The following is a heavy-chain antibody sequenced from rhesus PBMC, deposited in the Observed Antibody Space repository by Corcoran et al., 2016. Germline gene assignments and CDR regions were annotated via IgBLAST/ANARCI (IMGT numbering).Heavy chain of an antibody. CDR3: ASSNYRVAN. Sequence: QAQLVQSGAEVKKPGSSVKVSCKASGYSFTDYYMHWERQAPRQGLEGMGWINPQNGNTKYAQKFQGRVTMTRDKSTSTAYMELSSLRSEDTAVYYCASSNYRVANWGQGVLVTVSS. J-gene: IGHJ4*01. V-gene: IGHV1S2*01. D-gene: IGHD1-44*01. CDR1: GYSFTDYY. CDR2: INPQNGNT.